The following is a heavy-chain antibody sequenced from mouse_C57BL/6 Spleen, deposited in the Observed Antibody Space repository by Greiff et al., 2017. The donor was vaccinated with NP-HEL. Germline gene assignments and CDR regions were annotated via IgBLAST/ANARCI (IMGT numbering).Heavy chain of an antibody. Sequence: VQLVESGPGLVQPSQSLSITCTVSGFSLTSYGVHWVRQSPGKGLEWLGVIWSGGSTDYNAAFISRLSISKDNSKSQVFFKMNSLQADDTAIYYCARGGMDYGTLYAMDYWGQGTSVTVSS. CDR3: ARGGMDYGTLYAMDY. D-gene: IGHD1-1*01. J-gene: IGHJ4*01. V-gene: IGHV2-2*01. CDR1: GFSLTSYG. CDR2: IWSGGST.